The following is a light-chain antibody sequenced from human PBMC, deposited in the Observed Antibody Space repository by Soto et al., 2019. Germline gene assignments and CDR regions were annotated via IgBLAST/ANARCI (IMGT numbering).Light chain of an antibody. V-gene: IGKV1-5*01. CDR3: QQYNSYSWT. J-gene: IGKJ1*01. CDR1: QSINNL. Sequence: DIQLTQSPSTLSASVGDRVTITCRASQSINNLLAWYQQKPGKAPKLLIYDASSLESGVPSRFSGSGSGTEFTLTISSLQPDDFATYYCQQYNSYSWTFGQGTKVDIK. CDR2: DAS.